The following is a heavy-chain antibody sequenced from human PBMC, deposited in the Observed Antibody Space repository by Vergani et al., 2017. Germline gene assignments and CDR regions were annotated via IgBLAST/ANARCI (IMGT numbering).Heavy chain of an antibody. CDR2: IIPIFGTA. CDR1: GGTFSSYA. D-gene: IGHD2-2*01. Sequence: QVQLVQSGAEVKKPGSSVKVSCKASGGTFSSYAISWVRQAPGQGLEWMGGIIPIFGTANYAQKFQGRVTITADEYTSTAYMELSSLRSEDTAVYYCARGDCSSTSCRSDAFDIWGQGTMVTVSS. V-gene: IGHV1-69*01. CDR3: ARGDCSSTSCRSDAFDI. J-gene: IGHJ3*02.